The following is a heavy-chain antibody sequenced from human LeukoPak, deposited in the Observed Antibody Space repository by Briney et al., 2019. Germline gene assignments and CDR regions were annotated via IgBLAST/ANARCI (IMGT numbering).Heavy chain of an antibody. Sequence: SSETLSLTCAVSGGSISSGGYSWSWIRQPPGKGLEWIGYIYHSGSTYYNPSLKSRVTISVDRSKNQFSLKLSSVTAADTAVYYCARENAYDSSGYYYGIDYWGQGTLVTVSS. CDR3: ARENAYDSSGYYYGIDY. J-gene: IGHJ4*02. CDR1: GGSISSGGYS. D-gene: IGHD3-22*01. V-gene: IGHV4-30-2*01. CDR2: IYHSGST.